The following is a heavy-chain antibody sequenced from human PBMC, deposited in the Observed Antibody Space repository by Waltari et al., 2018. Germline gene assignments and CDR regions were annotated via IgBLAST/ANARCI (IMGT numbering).Heavy chain of an antibody. J-gene: IGHJ6*02. CDR2: ISYNGRNT. CDR3: ARDYCDRTNCHGMDV. V-gene: IGHV3-30*04. D-gene: IGHD3-22*01. Sequence: QVQLVESGGGVVQPGRSLRLSCAASEFTFSSYAMHWVRQAPGKGLEWVAVISYNGRNTYYVDSVKGRFTISRDNSKKTLYLQMNSLRAEDTAVYYCARDYCDRTNCHGMDVWGQGTTVTVS. CDR1: EFTFSSYA.